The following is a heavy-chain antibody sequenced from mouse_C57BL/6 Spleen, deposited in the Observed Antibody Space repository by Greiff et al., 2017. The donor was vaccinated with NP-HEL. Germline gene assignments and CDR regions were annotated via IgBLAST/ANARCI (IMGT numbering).Heavy chain of an antibody. V-gene: IGHV1-82*01. Sequence: QVQLQQSGPELVKPGASVKISCKASGYAFSSSWMNWVKQRPGKGLEWIGRIYPGDGDTNYNGKFKGKATLTADKSSSTAYMQLSSLTSEDSAVYFCAKGGTTVLTGFDYRGQGTTLTVSS. CDR1: GYAFSSSW. D-gene: IGHD1-1*01. CDR3: AKGGTTVLTGFDY. J-gene: IGHJ2*01. CDR2: IYPGDGDT.